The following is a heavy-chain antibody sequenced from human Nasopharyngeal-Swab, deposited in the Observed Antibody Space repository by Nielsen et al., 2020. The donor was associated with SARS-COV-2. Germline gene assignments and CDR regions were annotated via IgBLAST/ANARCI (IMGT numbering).Heavy chain of an antibody. CDR1: GYTFTNHF. CDR2: INPSGGST. D-gene: IGHD6-19*01. CDR3: ATSPGIAVAGTLNWFDP. J-gene: IGHJ5*02. V-gene: IGHV1-46*01. Sequence: ASVKVSCKASGYTFTNHFMHWVRQAPGQGLEWMGMINPSGGSTGYAQNFQGRVTVTRDTSTSTVYMELSSLSSEDTAVYYCATSPGIAVAGTLNWFDPWGQGTLVTVSS.